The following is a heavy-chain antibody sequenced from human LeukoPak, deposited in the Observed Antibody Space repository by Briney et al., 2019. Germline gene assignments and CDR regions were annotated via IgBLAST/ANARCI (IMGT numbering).Heavy chain of an antibody. CDR2: ISYDGSNK. V-gene: IGHV3-30*03. D-gene: IGHD3-22*01. CDR3: ARGEVTYYYDSSGYDYFDY. J-gene: IGHJ4*02. CDR1: GFTFSSYG. Sequence: GGSLRLSCAASGFTFSSYGMHWVRQAPGKGLEWVAVISYDGSNKYYADSVKGRFTISRDNAKNTLYLQMNSLRAEDTAVYYCARGEVTYYYDSSGYDYFDYWGQGTLVTVSS.